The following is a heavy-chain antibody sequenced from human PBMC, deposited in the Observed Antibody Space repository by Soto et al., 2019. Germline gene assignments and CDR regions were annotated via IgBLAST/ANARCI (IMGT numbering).Heavy chain of an antibody. CDR2: IYYSGST. CDR3: ARGLLVTTFAWFDP. V-gene: IGHV4-31*03. J-gene: IGHJ5*02. D-gene: IGHD5-18*01. Sequence: QVQLQESGPGLVKPSQTLSLTCTVSGGSISSGGYYWSWIRQHPGKGLEWIGYIYYSGSTYYNPSLHSRVNISVDTSENQFSLELSSVTAADTAVYYCARGLLVTTFAWFDPWGQGTLVTVSS. CDR1: GGSISSGGYY.